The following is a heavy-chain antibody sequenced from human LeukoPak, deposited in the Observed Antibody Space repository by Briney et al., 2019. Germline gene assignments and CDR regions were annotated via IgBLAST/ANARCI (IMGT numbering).Heavy chain of an antibody. D-gene: IGHD1-14*01. CDR3: ARDLRAMAES. J-gene: IGHJ5*02. CDR2: IKRKADGGTT. CDR1: GFTFSNAW. Sequence: AGGSLRLSCAASGFTFSNAWMSWVRQAPGKGLEWVGRIKRKADGGTTDYAAPVKGRFTISRDDSKDTLYLQMNSLRADDTAVYYCARDLRAMAESWGQGTLVTVSS. V-gene: IGHV3-15*05.